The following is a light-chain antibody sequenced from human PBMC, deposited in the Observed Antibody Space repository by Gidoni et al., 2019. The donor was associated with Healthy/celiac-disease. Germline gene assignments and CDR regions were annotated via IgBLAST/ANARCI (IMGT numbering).Light chain of an antibody. Sequence: IRMTHSPSSLSASVGDRVTITCRASQSISSYLNWYQQKPGKAPKLLIYAASSLQSGVPSRFSGSGSGTDFTLTISSLQPEDFATYYCQQSYSTLTWTFGQGTKVEIK. CDR1: QSISSY. CDR2: AAS. CDR3: QQSYSTLTWT. V-gene: IGKV1-39*01. J-gene: IGKJ1*01.